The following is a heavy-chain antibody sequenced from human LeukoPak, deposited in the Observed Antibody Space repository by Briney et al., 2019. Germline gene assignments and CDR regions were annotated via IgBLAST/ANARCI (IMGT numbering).Heavy chain of an antibody. V-gene: IGHV3-20*04. D-gene: IGHD4-17*01. J-gene: IGHJ4*02. CDR1: GFIFDDYA. CDR3: ARGRDYDDYISDY. Sequence: GGSLRLSCAASGFIFDDYAMNWVRQAPGKGLEWVSGINWNGGSTGYADSVKGRFAISRDNAKNSLYLQMNSLRAEDTALYYCARGRDYDDYISDYWGQGTLVTVSS. CDR2: INWNGGST.